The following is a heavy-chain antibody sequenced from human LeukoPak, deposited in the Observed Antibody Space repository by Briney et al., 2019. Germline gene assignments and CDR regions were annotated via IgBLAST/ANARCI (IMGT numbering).Heavy chain of an antibody. J-gene: IGHJ4*02. CDR1: GASISSSSYY. CDR3: ARRVSSGWYYFDY. V-gene: IGHV4-39*01. D-gene: IGHD6-19*01. CDR2: IYYSGST. Sequence: SETLSLTCTVSGASISSSSYYWGWIRQPPGKGLEWIGSIYYSGSTYYNPSLKSRVTISVDTSKNQFSLKLSSVTAADTAVYHCARRVSSGWYYFDYWGQGTLVTVSS.